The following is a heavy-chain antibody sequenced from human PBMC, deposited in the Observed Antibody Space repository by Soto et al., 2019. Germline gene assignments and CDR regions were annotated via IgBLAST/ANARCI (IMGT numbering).Heavy chain of an antibody. V-gene: IGHV1-18*01. D-gene: IGHD2-8*01. CDR3: ARDLATGVLMRLSYYYYGMDV. Sequence: ASVKVSCKASGYTFTSYGISWVRQAPGQGLEWMGWISAYNGNTNYAQKLQGRVTMTTDTSTSTAYMELRSLRSEDTAVYYCARDLATGVLMRLSYYYYGMDVWGQGTTVTVSS. CDR1: GYTFTSYG. J-gene: IGHJ6*02. CDR2: ISAYNGNT.